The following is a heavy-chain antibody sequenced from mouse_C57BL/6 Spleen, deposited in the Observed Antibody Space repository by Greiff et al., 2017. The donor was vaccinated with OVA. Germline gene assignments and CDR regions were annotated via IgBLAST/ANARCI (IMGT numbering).Heavy chain of an antibody. CDR1: GYTFTSYW. V-gene: IGHV1-55*01. CDR2: IYPGSGST. D-gene: IGHD2-4*01. CDR3: ARSNYYDFYYAMDY. J-gene: IGHJ4*01. Sequence: QVQLQQPGAELVKPGASVKMSCKASGYTFTSYWITWVKQRPGQGLEWIGDIYPGSGSTNYNEKFKSKATLTVDTSSSTAYMQLSSLTSEDSAVYYCARSNYYDFYYAMDYWGQGTSVTVSS.